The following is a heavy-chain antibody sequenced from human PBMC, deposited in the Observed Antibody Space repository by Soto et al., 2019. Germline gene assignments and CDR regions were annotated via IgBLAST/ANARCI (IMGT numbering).Heavy chain of an antibody. D-gene: IGHD3-10*01. CDR1: GGSISSYY. J-gene: IGHJ6*02. CDR2: IYYSWST. CDR3: ARWGGSGSYYNYYYYYGMDV. Sequence: PSETLSLTCTVSGGSISSYYWSRIRQPPGKGLEWIGYIYYSWSTNYNPSLKSRVTISVDTSKNQFSLKLSSVTAADTAVYYCARWGGSGSYYNYYYYYGMDVWGQGTTVPVSS. V-gene: IGHV4-59*01.